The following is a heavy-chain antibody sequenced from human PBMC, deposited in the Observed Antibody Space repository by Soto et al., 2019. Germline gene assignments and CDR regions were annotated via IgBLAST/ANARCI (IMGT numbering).Heavy chain of an antibody. V-gene: IGHV4-59*12. CDR1: GGSISSYY. CDR3: ARAQNWNDAAIDY. CDR2: IYYSGST. D-gene: IGHD1-1*01. Sequence: SETLSLTCTVSGGSISSYYWSWIRQPPGKGLEWIGYIYYSGSTNYNPSLKSRVTISVDTSKNQFSLKLSSVTAADTAVYYCARAQNWNDAAIDYWGQGTLVTVSS. J-gene: IGHJ4*02.